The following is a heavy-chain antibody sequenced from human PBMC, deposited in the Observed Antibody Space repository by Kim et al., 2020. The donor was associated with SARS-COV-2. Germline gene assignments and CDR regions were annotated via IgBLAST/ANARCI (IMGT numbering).Heavy chain of an antibody. Sequence: RPSFQGQVTISAAKSISTAYLQWSSLKASDTAMYYCARHGVGLYYYGMDVWGQGTTVTVSS. D-gene: IGHD1-26*01. V-gene: IGHV5-51*01. J-gene: IGHJ6*02. CDR3: ARHGVGLYYYGMDV.